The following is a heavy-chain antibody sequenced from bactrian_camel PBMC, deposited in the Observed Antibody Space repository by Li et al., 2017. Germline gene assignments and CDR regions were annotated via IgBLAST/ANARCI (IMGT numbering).Heavy chain of an antibody. CDR1: GFTFSSYS. CDR2: IAGVDSRT. J-gene: IGHJ4*01. V-gene: IGHV3S1*01. Sequence: HVQLVESGGGSVQTGGSLKLSCAASGFTFSSYSMYWIRQAPGKGFEWVSTIAGVDSRTAYADSVKGRFTISRDNAKNTLYLRLEVLKTEDTAMYYCAVGPDGGAWYGTGYWGQGTQVTVS. D-gene: IGHD6*01. CDR3: AVGPDGGAWYGTGY.